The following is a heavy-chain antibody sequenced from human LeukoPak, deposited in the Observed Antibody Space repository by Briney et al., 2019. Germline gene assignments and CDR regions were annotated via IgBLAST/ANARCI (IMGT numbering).Heavy chain of an antibody. J-gene: IGHJ4*02. Sequence: GGSLRLSWAASGFTFADYAMRWVRQAPGKGLEWVSLIIWVGGSSYYADSVKGRFTISRDNSKNSLYLQMNSLRAQATYLYYCAKESKAVTGTGNIDYWGQGTLVTVSS. CDR1: GFTFADYA. CDR3: AKESKAVTGTGNIDY. D-gene: IGHD6-19*01. V-gene: IGHV3-43D*03. CDR2: IIWVGGSS.